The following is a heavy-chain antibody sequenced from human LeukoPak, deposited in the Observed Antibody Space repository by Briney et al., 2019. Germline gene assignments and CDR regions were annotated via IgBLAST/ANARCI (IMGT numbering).Heavy chain of an antibody. V-gene: IGHV1-69*04. Sequence: GASVKVSCKASGYTFTSYDISWVRQAPGQGLEWMGRIISNLGTTNRAQKFQDRVTLTADKSTNTAYMELTSLTSDDTAIYYCATTNDGGGYQWGDFFDYWGQGTLVTVSS. D-gene: IGHD3-22*01. J-gene: IGHJ4*02. CDR3: ATTNDGGGYQWGDFFDY. CDR2: IISNLGTT. CDR1: GYTFTSYD.